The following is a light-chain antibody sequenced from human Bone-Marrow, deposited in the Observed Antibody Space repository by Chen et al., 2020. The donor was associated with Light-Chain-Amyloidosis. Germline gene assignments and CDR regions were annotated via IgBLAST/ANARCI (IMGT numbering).Light chain of an antibody. J-gene: IGLJ2*01. CDR1: DLPTKY. V-gene: IGLV3-25*03. CDR2: RDT. CDR3: QSTDSSGTYEVI. Sequence: SYELPQPPSVTVSPGQTARITCSGDDLPTKYAYWYQQKPGQAPVLVIHRDTERPSGISERFSGSSSGTTATLTISGGQAEDEADYHCQSTDSSGTYEVICGGGTKLTVL.